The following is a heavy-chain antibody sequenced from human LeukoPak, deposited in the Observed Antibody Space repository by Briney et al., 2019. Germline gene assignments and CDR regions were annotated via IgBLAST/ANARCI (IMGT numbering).Heavy chain of an antibody. V-gene: IGHV3-33*01. CDR3: ARRRDFIDY. CDR2: IWYDGSNK. J-gene: IGHJ4*02. D-gene: IGHD3/OR15-3a*01. CDR1: GFTFSSYG. Sequence: GGSLRLSCAASGFTFSSYGMHWVRQAPGKGLEWVAVIWYDGSNKYYADSVKGRFTISRDNSKNSPYLQMNSLRAEDTAVYYCARRRDFIDYWGQGTLVAVSS.